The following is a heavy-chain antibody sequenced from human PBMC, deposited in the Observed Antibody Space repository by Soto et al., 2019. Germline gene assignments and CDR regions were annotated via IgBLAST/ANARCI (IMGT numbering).Heavy chain of an antibody. CDR3: ARPSTQTRFWNWFDP. J-gene: IGHJ5*02. CDR1: GFTLSSYT. V-gene: IGHV3-21*02. Sequence: EVRLVESGGGLVKPGESLRLSCAASGFTLSSYTLHWVRQAPGQGLEWVASIAESRTSIYYADSVKGRFTISRDSAENSLFLQMTRLTAAATAVYYCARPSTQTRFWNWFDPWGQGTLGTVSS. CDR2: IAESRTSI.